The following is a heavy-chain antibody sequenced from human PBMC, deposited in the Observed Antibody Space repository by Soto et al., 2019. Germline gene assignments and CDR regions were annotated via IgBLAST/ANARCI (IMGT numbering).Heavy chain of an antibody. CDR2: IYYSGST. CDR1: GGSISSRSYY. Sequence: SETLSLTCTVSGGSISSRSYYWGWIRQPPGKGLEWIGSIYYSGSTYYNPSLKSRVTISVDTSKNQFSLKLSSVTAADTAVYYCASQRYSRGWSRGFDPWGQGTLVTVSS. J-gene: IGHJ5*02. V-gene: IGHV4-39*01. CDR3: ASQRYSRGWSRGFDP. D-gene: IGHD6-19*01.